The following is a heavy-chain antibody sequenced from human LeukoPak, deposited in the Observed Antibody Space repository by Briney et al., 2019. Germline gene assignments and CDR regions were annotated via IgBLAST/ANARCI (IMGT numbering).Heavy chain of an antibody. CDR1: GGSISSGSYF. Sequence: SETLSLTCTVSGGSISSGSYFWSWIRQHPGRGLEWIGYMYYSGSPYYDPSLKSRLNMSVDTSKNQFSLTLTSVTAADTAVYYCARAHSSGWPHMFDPWGQGTLVTVPS. J-gene: IGHJ5*02. D-gene: IGHD6-19*01. CDR2: MYYSGSP. V-gene: IGHV4-31*03. CDR3: ARAHSSGWPHMFDP.